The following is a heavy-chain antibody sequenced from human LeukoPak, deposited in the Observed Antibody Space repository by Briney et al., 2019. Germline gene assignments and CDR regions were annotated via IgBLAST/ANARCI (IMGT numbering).Heavy chain of an antibody. CDR2: ISSSSSYI. D-gene: IGHD6-19*01. Sequence: GGSLRLSCAASGFTFSSYSMNWVRQAPGKGLEWVSSISSSSSYIYYADSVKGRFTISRDNAKNSLYLQMNSLRAEDTAVYYCARGDNSGWRNVYYFDYWGQGTLVTVSS. J-gene: IGHJ4*02. CDR1: GFTFSSYS. V-gene: IGHV3-21*01. CDR3: ARGDNSGWRNVYYFDY.